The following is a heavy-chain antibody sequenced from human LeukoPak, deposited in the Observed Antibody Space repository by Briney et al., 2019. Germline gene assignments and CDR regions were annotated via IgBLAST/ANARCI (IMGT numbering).Heavy chain of an antibody. Sequence: PGGSLRLSCAASGFTFSSYAMHWVRQAPGKGLEWVAVISYDGSNKYYADSVKGRFTISRDNSKNTLYLQMNSLRAEDTAVYYCARDPQLVFVAFDIWGQGTMVTVSS. CDR2: ISYDGSNK. V-gene: IGHV3-30-3*01. CDR1: GFTFSSYA. J-gene: IGHJ3*02. D-gene: IGHD6-13*01. CDR3: ARDPQLVFVAFDI.